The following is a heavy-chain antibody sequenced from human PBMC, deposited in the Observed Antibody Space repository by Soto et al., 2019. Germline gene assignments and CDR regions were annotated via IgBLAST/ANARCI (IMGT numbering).Heavy chain of an antibody. CDR2: IYYSGST. Sequence: SETLSLTCTVSGGSISSYYWSWIRQPPGKGLEWIGYIYYSGSTNYNPSLKSRVTISVDTSKNQFSLKLSSVTAADTAVYYCARRSYDILTGQPTYFDYWGQGTLVTVSS. V-gene: IGHV4-59*08. D-gene: IGHD3-9*01. CDR3: ARRSYDILTGQPTYFDY. CDR1: GGSISSYY. J-gene: IGHJ4*02.